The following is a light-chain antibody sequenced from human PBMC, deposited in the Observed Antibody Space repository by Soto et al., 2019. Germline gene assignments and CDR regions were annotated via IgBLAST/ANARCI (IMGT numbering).Light chain of an antibody. J-gene: IGKJ5*01. Sequence: DIQLTQSPSFLSASVGDRVTITCRASQGISSYLAWYQQKPGKAPKLLIYAASTLQSGVPSRFSGSGSGTEFTLKISSLQPEDFATYYCQQLNSYPSITFGQGTRLEIK. CDR1: QGISSY. CDR3: QQLNSYPSIT. CDR2: AAS. V-gene: IGKV1-9*01.